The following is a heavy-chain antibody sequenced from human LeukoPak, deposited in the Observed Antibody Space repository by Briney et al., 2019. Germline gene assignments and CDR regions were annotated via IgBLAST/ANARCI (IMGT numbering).Heavy chain of an antibody. D-gene: IGHD3-16*01. CDR3: ARVIPGGFDF. V-gene: IGHV4-39*07. J-gene: IGHJ4*02. Sequence: SETLSLTCTVSGGSISSSSYYWGWIRQPPGKGLEWIGSIYYSGSTYYNPSLKSPVTISVDTSQNQFSLKLSSVTAADTAVYYCARVIPGGFDFWGQGTLVTVSS. CDR1: GGSISSSSYY. CDR2: IYYSGST.